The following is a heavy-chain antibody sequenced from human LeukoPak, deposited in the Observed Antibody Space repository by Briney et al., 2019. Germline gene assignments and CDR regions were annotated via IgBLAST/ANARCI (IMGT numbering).Heavy chain of an antibody. V-gene: IGHV1-69*04. CDR2: IIPILGIA. J-gene: IGHJ4*02. Sequence: ASVKVSCKASGGTFSSYAISWVRQAPGQGLEWMGRIIPILGIANYAQKFQGRVTITADKSTSTAYMELSSLRSEDTAVYYCASGYYDSSGYYPFDYWSQGTLVTVSS. CDR1: GGTFSSYA. CDR3: ASGYYDSSGYYPFDY. D-gene: IGHD3-22*01.